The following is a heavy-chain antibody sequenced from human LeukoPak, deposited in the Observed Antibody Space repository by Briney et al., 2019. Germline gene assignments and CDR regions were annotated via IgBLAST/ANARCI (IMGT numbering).Heavy chain of an antibody. CDR3: ARNFDSYNAFDI. Sequence: PSETLSLTCAVYGGSFSGYYWSWIRQPPGKGLEWIGYIDYSGSTYYNPSLKSRVTISEDTSKNQFSLKLSSVTAADTAVYYCARNFDSYNAFDIWGQGTMVTVSS. CDR1: GGSFSGYY. D-gene: IGHD3-22*01. J-gene: IGHJ3*02. V-gene: IGHV4-34*09. CDR2: IDYSGST.